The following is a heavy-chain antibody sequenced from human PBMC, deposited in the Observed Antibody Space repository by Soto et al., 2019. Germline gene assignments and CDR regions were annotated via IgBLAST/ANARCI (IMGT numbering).Heavy chain of an antibody. CDR3: ATSSSSRLYAFDI. D-gene: IGHD6-6*01. CDR2: IYPCDSDT. CDR1: GYSFTSYW. Sequence: PGESLKISCKGSGYSFTSYWIGWVRQMPGKGLEWMWIIYPCDSDTRYSPSFQGQVTISADKSISTAYLQWSSVKASDTAMYYCATSSSSRLYAFDIWGQGTMVTVSS. V-gene: IGHV5-51*01. J-gene: IGHJ3*02.